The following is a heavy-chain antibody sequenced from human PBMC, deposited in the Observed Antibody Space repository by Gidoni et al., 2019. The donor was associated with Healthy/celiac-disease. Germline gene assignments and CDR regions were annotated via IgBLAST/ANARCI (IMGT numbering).Heavy chain of an antibody. Sequence: EVQLVESGGGLVQPGRSLRLSCAASGFTFDDYAMHWVRQVPGQGLGWVSGFSWNSGSIGYADSVKGRFTISRDNAKNSLYLQMNSLRAEDTALYYCAKDTGYDILTGYYDAFDIWGQGTMVTVSS. CDR2: FSWNSGSI. V-gene: IGHV3-9*01. CDR3: AKDTGYDILTGYYDAFDI. J-gene: IGHJ3*02. D-gene: IGHD3-9*01. CDR1: GFTFDDYA.